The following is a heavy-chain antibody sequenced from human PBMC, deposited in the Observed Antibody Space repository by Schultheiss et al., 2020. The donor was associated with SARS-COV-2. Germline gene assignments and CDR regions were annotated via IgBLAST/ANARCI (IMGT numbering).Heavy chain of an antibody. J-gene: IGHJ6*03. CDR2: ISGSGGTT. CDR1: GFTFSTYA. D-gene: IGHD2-15*01. CDR3: AKVPSPFVDYYYMDV. V-gene: IGHV3-23*01. Sequence: GGSLRLSCAASGFTFSTYAMSWVRQAPGRGLEWVSAISGSGGTTYYADSVKGRFTISRDNSKNTLYLQMNSLRADDTAVYYCAKVPSPFVDYYYMDVWGKGTTVTVS.